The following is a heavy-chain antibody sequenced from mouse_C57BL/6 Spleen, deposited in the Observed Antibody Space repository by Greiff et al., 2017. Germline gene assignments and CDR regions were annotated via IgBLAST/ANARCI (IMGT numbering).Heavy chain of an antibody. D-gene: IGHD2-3*01. V-gene: IGHV1-61*01. J-gene: IGHJ1*03. CDR3: ARYGYYGGYFDV. CDR2: IYPSDSET. CDR1: GYTFTSYW. Sequence: QVHVKQPGAELVRPGSSVKLSCKASGYTFTSYWMDWVKQRPGQGLEWIGNIYPSDSETHYNQKFKDKATLTVDKSSSTAYMRLSSLTSEDSAVYYCARYGYYGGYFDVWGTGTTVTVSS.